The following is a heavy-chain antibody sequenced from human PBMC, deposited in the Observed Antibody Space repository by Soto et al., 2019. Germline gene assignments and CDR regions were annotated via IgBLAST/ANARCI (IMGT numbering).Heavy chain of an antibody. CDR1: GGTFSSYT. J-gene: IGHJ4*02. D-gene: IGHD5-18*01. CDR2: IIPILGIA. Sequence: QVQLVQSGAEVKKPGSSVKVSCKASGGTFSSYTISWVRQAPGQGLEWMGRIIPILGIANYAQKFQGRVTITADKSTSTAYMELSSLRSEDTAVYYCARIPVDTAMVRDYWGQGTLVTVSS. CDR3: ARIPVDTAMVRDY. V-gene: IGHV1-69*02.